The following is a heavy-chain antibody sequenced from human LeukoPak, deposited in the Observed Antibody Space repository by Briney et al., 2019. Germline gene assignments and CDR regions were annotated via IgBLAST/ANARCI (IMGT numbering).Heavy chain of an antibody. D-gene: IGHD5-24*01. J-gene: IGHJ4*02. CDR2: ISGRGSII. Sequence: GGSLRLSCAASGFTFRDYYMTWVRQAPGKGLEWVSYISGRGSIIKYADSMKGRFTISRDNAKNSLYLQMKSLRAEDTAVYYCAREARWLQSKPLDYWGQGTLVTVSS. V-gene: IGHV3-11*04. CDR3: AREARWLQSKPLDY. CDR1: GFTFRDYY.